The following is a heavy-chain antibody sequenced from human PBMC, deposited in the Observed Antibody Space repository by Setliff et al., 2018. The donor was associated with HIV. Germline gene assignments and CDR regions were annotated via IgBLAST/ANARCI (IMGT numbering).Heavy chain of an antibody. Sequence: ASVKVSCKAPGYTFTSYYMHWVRQAPGQGLEWMGIINPSGGSTSYAQKFQGRVTMTRDTSTSTVYMELSSLRSEDTAVYYCARDLWYSSSWSRDYYGMDVWGRGTTVTVSS. CDR3: ARDLWYSSSWSRDYYGMDV. D-gene: IGHD6-13*01. CDR2: INPSGGST. CDR1: GYTFTSYY. J-gene: IGHJ6*02. V-gene: IGHV1-46*01.